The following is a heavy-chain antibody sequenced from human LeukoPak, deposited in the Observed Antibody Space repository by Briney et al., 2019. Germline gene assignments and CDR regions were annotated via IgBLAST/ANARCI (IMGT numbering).Heavy chain of an antibody. J-gene: IGHJ5*02. CDR3: ARDGKTAATPRCDLLDA. CDR1: EFTLNSYE. D-gene: IGHD2-21*02. Sequence: GSLRLSCTAFEFTLNSYEMDWFRQAPGKGPEWVSYISASGTTMYYADSVKGRFTISRDNAKNSLYLEMNSLRAEDTAVYYCARDGKTAATPRCDLLDAWGQGALVTVSS. V-gene: IGHV3-48*03. CDR2: ISASGTTM.